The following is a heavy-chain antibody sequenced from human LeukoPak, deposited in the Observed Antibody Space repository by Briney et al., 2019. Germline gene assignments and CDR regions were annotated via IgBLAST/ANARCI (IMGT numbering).Heavy chain of an antibody. CDR2: ISSNGGST. CDR3: ARDMIALNWYFDL. Sequence: PGGSLRLPCAASGFTFSSYAMHWVRQAPGKGLEYVSAISSNGGSTYYANSVKGRFTISRDNSKNTLYLQMGSLRAEDMAVYYCARDMIALNWYFDLWGRGTLVTVSS. J-gene: IGHJ2*01. CDR1: GFTFSSYA. D-gene: IGHD3-22*01. V-gene: IGHV3-64*01.